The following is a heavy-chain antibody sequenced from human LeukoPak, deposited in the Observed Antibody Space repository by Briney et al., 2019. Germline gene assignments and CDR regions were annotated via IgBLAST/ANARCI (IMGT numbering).Heavy chain of an antibody. Sequence: LETLSLTCIVSGGSISNFGYYWNWIRQHPGKGLEWIGYIYHTGSTYYNPSLKSRVTISVDTSKNQFSLKLSSVTAADTAVYYCARDLGIVASYGMDVWGQGTTVTVSS. CDR3: ARDLGIVASYGMDV. CDR2: IYHTGST. V-gene: IGHV4-61*08. D-gene: IGHD1-26*01. CDR1: GGSISNFGYY. J-gene: IGHJ6*02.